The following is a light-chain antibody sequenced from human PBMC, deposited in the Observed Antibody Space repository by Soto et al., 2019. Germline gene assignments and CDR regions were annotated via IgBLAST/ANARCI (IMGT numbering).Light chain of an antibody. Sequence: QSVLNQPPSVSAAPRQRVAISCSGSRSNIGDNAVNWYQHLPGQAPKLLIYYDDLLPSGVSDRFSGSKSGTSASLAISELRSEDEADYFCAAWDDSLNGFVFGTGTKVTVL. CDR2: YDD. V-gene: IGLV1-36*01. CDR3: AAWDDSLNGFV. CDR1: RSNIGDNA. J-gene: IGLJ1*01.